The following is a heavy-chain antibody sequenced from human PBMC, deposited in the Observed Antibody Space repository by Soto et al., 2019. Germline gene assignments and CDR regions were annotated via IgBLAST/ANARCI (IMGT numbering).Heavy chain of an antibody. CDR1: GGSGGSFSGYY. CDR2: IYYSGST. V-gene: IGHV4-31*11. Sequence: PSETLSLTCAVNGGSGGSFSGYYWTWIRQHPGKGLEWIGYIYYSGSTYYNPSLKSRVTISVDTSKNQFSLKLSSLTAADTAVYYCARRYGSCFDYWGQGTLVTVS. D-gene: IGHD5-18*01. CDR3: ARRYGSCFDY. J-gene: IGHJ4*02.